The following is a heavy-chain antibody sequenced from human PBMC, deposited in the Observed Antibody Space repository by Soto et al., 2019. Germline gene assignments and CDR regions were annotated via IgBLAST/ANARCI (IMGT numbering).Heavy chain of an antibody. CDR1: GCTFSSYA. Sequence: ASVKVSCKASGCTFSSYAISWVRQAPGQGLEWMGGIIPIFGTANYAQKFQGRVTITADKSTSTAYMELSSLRSEDTAVYYCARGLTIFGVVIKPARRYYGMEVWGQGTTVNVSS. CDR3: ARGLTIFGVVIKPARRYYGMEV. CDR2: IIPIFGTA. V-gene: IGHV1-69*06. D-gene: IGHD3-3*01. J-gene: IGHJ6*01.